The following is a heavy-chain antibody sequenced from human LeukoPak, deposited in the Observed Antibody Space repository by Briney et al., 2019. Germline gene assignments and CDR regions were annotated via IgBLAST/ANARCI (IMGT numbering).Heavy chain of an antibody. CDR3: ARDRVVVVPRRKYYFDY. J-gene: IGHJ4*02. D-gene: IGHD2-21*01. CDR1: GGSISSSSYY. CDR2: IYYSGST. Sequence: SETLSLTCTVSGGSISSSSYYWGWIRQPPGKGLEYIGSIYYSGSTYYNPSLKSRVTISVDTSKNQFSLKLSSVTAADTAVYYCARDRVVVVPRRKYYFDYWGQGTLVTVSS. V-gene: IGHV4-39*07.